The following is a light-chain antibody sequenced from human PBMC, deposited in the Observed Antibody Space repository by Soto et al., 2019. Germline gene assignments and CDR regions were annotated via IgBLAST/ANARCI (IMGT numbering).Light chain of an antibody. Sequence: EIVMTQSPGTLSVSPGERATLSCRASQNVNSGLAWYQQKPGQAPRLLIYDAFTRATGIPARFSGSGSGTEFTLTISSPQSEDFAVYYCQQYDSWPMYTFGQGTKVEI. CDR3: QQYDSWPMYT. J-gene: IGKJ2*01. V-gene: IGKV3-15*01. CDR2: DAF. CDR1: QNVNSG.